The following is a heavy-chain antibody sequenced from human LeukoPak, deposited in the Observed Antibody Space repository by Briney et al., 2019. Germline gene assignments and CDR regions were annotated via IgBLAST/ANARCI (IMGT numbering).Heavy chain of an antibody. CDR1: GGSFSGYY. V-gene: IGHV4-34*01. CDR2: INHSGST. J-gene: IGHJ4*02. CDR3: ARDSSGYYGL. Sequence: SETLSLTCAVYGGSFSGYYWSWIRQPPGKGLEWIGEINHSGSTNYNPSLKSRVTISVDTSKNQFSLKLSSVTAADTAVYYCARDSSGYYGLWGQGTLVTVSS. D-gene: IGHD3-22*01.